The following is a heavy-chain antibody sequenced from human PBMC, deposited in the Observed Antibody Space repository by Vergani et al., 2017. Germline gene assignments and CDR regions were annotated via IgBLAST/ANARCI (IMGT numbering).Heavy chain of an antibody. V-gene: IGHV7-4-1*02. D-gene: IGHD2-2*01. Sequence: QVQLVQSGSELKKPGASVKVSCKASGYTFTSHAMNWVRQAPGQGLEWMGWINTNTGNPTYAQGFTGRFVFSLDTSVSTAYLQISSLKAEDTAVYYCATQMAFVLGYCSSTSCYEGNYNWFDPWGQGTLVTVSS. CDR3: ATQMAFVLGYCSSTSCYEGNYNWFDP. CDR1: GYTFTSHA. J-gene: IGHJ5*02. CDR2: INTNTGNP.